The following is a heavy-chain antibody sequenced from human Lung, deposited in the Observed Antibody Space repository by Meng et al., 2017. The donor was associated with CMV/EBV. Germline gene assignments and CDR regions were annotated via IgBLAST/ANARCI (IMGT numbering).Heavy chain of an antibody. V-gene: IGHV1-69*10. CDR1: GGTFSSYA. D-gene: IGHD6-13*01. CDR2: IIPILGIT. Sequence: SXXVSXKASGGTFSSYAISWVRQAPGQGLEWMGGIIPILGITNYAQKFQGRVTITADKSTSTAYMELSSLRSEDTAVYYCARDGGGWQHQLVRYYYGMDVWGQGTTVTVSS. CDR3: ARDGGGWQHQLVRYYYGMDV. J-gene: IGHJ6*02.